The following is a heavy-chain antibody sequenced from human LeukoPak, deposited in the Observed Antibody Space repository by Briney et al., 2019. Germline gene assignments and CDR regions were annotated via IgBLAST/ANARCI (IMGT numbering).Heavy chain of an antibody. V-gene: IGHV3-15*01. Sequence: GGSLRLSCAASGFTFSNAWMSWVRQAPGKGLEWVGRIKSKTDGGTTDYAAPVKGRFTISRDDSKNTLYLQMNSLKTEDTAVYYCTTALTTVATSPDDAFDIWGQGTMVTVSS. D-gene: IGHD4-23*01. CDR1: GFTFSNAW. CDR2: IKSKTDGGTT. CDR3: TTALTTVATSPDDAFDI. J-gene: IGHJ3*02.